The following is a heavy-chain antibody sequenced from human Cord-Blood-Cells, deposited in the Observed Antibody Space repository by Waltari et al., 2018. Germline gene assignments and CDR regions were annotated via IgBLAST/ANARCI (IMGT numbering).Heavy chain of an antibody. D-gene: IGHD4-4*01. Sequence: QVQLVESGGGVVQPGRSLRLSCAASGFTFSSYGMHWVRQAPGKGLGWVAVKWYEGSNKYYADSVKGRFTISRDNSKNTLYLQMNSLRAEDTAVYYCARDYSNYAFDIWGQGTMVTVSS. CDR3: ARDYSNYAFDI. CDR2: KWYEGSNK. J-gene: IGHJ3*02. CDR1: GFTFSSYG. V-gene: IGHV3-33*01.